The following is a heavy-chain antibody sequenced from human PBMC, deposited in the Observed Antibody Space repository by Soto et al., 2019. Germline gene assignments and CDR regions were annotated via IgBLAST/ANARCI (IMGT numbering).Heavy chain of an antibody. V-gene: IGHV3-9*01. CDR1: GFTFDDYA. D-gene: IGHD6-19*01. J-gene: IGHJ4*02. CDR3: AKDLGSGWYFRPKWGDS. CDR2: ISWNSGSI. Sequence: EVQLVESGGGLVQPGRSLRLSCAASGFTFDDYAMHWVRQAPGKGLEWVSGISWNSGSIGYADSVKGRFTISRDNAKNSLYLQMNRLRAEDTALYYCAKDLGSGWYFRPKWGDSWGQGTLVTVSS.